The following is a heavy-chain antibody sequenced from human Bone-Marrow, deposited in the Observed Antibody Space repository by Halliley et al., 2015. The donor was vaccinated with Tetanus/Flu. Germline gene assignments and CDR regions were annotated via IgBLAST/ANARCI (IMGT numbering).Heavy chain of an antibody. Sequence: LDGIGYIFYSGSTSYEPSLRSRVPISVDTSNSQFSLTLSSVTAADTAVYYCARGTSRFLELDYWGQGIPVTVSS. J-gene: IGHJ4*02. D-gene: IGHD3-3*01. V-gene: IGHV4-59*09. CDR2: IFYSGST. CDR3: ARGTSRFLELDY.